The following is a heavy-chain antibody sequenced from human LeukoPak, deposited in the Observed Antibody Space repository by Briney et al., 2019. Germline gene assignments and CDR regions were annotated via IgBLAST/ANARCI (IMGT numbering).Heavy chain of an antibody. V-gene: IGHV5-51*01. D-gene: IGHD2-2*01. CDR1: GYRFTDHW. Sequence: GESLKISCKGSGYRFTDHWIAWVRQMPGKGLECMGIINPVDSETRYSPSFQGQVTISVDKSITTASLQWSSLRASDTAMYYCARQGSSTTSWQAIDYWGQGTLVSVSS. CDR2: INPVDSET. J-gene: IGHJ4*02. CDR3: ARQGSSTTSWQAIDY.